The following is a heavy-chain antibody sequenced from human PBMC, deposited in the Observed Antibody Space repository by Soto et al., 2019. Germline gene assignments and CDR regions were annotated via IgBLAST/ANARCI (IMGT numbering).Heavy chain of an antibody. J-gene: IGHJ4*02. Sequence: SETLSLTCTVSGGSISSYYWSWIRQPPGKGLEWIGYIYYSGSTNYNPSLKSRVTISVDTSKNQFSLKLSSVTAADTAVYYCARGARVVVAAFDYWGQGTLVTVSS. D-gene: IGHD2-15*01. CDR1: GGSISSYY. V-gene: IGHV4-59*01. CDR3: ARGARVVVAAFDY. CDR2: IYYSGST.